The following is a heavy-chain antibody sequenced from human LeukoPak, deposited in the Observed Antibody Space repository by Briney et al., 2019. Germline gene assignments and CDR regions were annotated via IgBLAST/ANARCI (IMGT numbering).Heavy chain of an antibody. J-gene: IGHJ4*02. CDR2: INENSGSI. D-gene: IGHD2-15*01. Sequence: SGGSLRLSCAGSGFTFDDYAMHWVRQAPGEGLEWVSGINENSGSIGYADSVKGRFTISRDNAKNSLYLQMNSLRTEDTALYYCARWIVGFDSWGQGTLVTVSS. V-gene: IGHV3-9*01. CDR1: GFTFDDYA. CDR3: ARWIVGFDS.